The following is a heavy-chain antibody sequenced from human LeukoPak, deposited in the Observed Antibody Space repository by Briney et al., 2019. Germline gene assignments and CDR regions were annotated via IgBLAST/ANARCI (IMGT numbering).Heavy chain of an antibody. J-gene: IGHJ4*02. D-gene: IGHD2-21*02. CDR1: GFTFNIYS. CDR2: ISSRSSYI. Sequence: GGSLRLSCAASGFTFNIYSMNWVRQAPGKGLEWVSSISSRSSYIYYADSVKGRFTISRDNAKNSLYLQINSLRAEDTAVYYCARGVYCGGDCSFAPFDYWGQGTLVTVSS. V-gene: IGHV3-21*01. CDR3: ARGVYCGGDCSFAPFDY.